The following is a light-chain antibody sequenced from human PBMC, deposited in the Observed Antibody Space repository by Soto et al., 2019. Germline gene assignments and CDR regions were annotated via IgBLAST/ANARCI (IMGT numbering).Light chain of an antibody. J-gene: IGKJ1*01. CDR2: WAS. Sequence: DIVMTQSPDSLAVSLGERATINCKSSQSVLYSSNSKNYLAWYQQKPGQPPKLLIYWASTRESGVPDRFSGSGSGIDFTFTISNLQAEDLALYDCQHYYSTPRTVGQGTTVEIK. CDR1: QSVLYSSNSKNY. CDR3: QHYYSTPRT. V-gene: IGKV4-1*01.